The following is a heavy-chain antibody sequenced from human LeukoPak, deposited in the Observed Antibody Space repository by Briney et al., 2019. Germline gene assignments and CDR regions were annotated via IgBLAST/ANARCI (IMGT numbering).Heavy chain of an antibody. D-gene: IGHD5-18*01. CDR1: GFTFSNAW. V-gene: IGHV3-48*04. CDR2: ISSSGSTI. J-gene: IGHJ4*02. CDR3: ARDIANMPGRDSYGYDY. Sequence: PGGSLRLSCAASGFTFSNAWMNWVRQAPGKGLEWVSYISSSGSTIWYADSVKGRFTISRDNAKNSLYLQMNSLRAGDSAVYYCARDIANMPGRDSYGYDYWGQGTLVTVSS.